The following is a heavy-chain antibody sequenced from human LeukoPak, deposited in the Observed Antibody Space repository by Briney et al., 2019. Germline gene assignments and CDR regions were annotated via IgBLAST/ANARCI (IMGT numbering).Heavy chain of an antibody. V-gene: IGHV1-18*01. J-gene: IGHJ4*02. CDR2: ISAYNANT. Sequence: ASVKVSCKASGYTFTSYGISWVRQAPGQGLEWMGWISAYNANTNYAQKLQGRVTMTTDTSTSTACMELRSLRSDDTAVYYCARASGSYYSIDYWGQGTLVTVSS. CDR3: ARASGSYYSIDY. D-gene: IGHD1-26*01. CDR1: GYTFTSYG.